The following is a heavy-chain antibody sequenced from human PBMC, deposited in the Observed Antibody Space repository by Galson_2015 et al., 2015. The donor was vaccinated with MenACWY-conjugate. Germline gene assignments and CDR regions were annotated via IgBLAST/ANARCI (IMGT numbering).Heavy chain of an antibody. CDR1: GFTFSSSA. Sequence: SLRLSCAASGFTFSSSAMSWVRQAPGKGLEWVSAISGSGGSTYYADSVKGRFTISRDNSKNTLYLQMDSLRAVDTAIYYCAKAYIVVVPDAAYDCWGQGALVTVSS. V-gene: IGHV3-23*01. D-gene: IGHD2-2*01. CDR3: AKAYIVVVPDAAYDC. J-gene: IGHJ4*02. CDR2: ISGSGGST.